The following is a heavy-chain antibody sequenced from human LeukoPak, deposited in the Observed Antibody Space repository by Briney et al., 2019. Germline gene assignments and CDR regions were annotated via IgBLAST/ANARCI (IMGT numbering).Heavy chain of an antibody. D-gene: IGHD1-26*01. CDR2: ISYDGSNK. Sequence: PGGSLRLSCAASGFTFSSYAMHWVRQAPGKGLEWVAVISYDGSNKYYADSVKGRFTISRDNSKNTLYLQMNSLRAEDTAVYYCARGRQWELLRGFDYWGQGTLVTVSS. CDR3: ARGRQWELLRGFDY. V-gene: IGHV3-30*04. CDR1: GFTFSSYA. J-gene: IGHJ4*02.